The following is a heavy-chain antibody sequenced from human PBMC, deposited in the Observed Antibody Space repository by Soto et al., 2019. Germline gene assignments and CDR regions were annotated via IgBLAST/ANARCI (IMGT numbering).Heavy chain of an antibody. D-gene: IGHD2-21*01. CDR2: ISRSGGNT. J-gene: IGHJ6*02. Sequence: GGSLRLSCAVSGFTFSTYAMSWVRQAPGKGLEWVSAISRSGGNTYYADSVKGRFTISRDNSKNTLYLQMNSLRAEDTAVYYCALWYYYYYGMDVWGQGTTVTVSS. CDR3: ALWYYYYYGMDV. CDR1: GFTFSTYA. V-gene: IGHV3-23*01.